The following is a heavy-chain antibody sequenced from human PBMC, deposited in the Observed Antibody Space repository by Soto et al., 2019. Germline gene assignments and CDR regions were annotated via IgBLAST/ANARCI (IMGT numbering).Heavy chain of an antibody. J-gene: IGHJ4*02. D-gene: IGHD2-15*01. Sequence: SVKVSCKASGGTFSSYAISWVRQAPGQGLEWMGGIIPIFGTANYAQKFQGRVTITADESTSTAYMELSSLRSEDTAVYYCASNFSGSGNFDYWGQGTLVTVSS. CDR1: GGTFSSYA. CDR3: ASNFSGSGNFDY. V-gene: IGHV1-69*13. CDR2: IIPIFGTA.